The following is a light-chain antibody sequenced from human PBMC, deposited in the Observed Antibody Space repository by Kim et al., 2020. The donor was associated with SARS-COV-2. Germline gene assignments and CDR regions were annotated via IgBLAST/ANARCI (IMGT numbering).Light chain of an antibody. CDR2: SNN. Sequence: GQRVTISCPGSSSNIGSNTVTWYQQLPGTAPKLRIYSNNQRPSGVPDRFSGSKSGTSASLAISGLQSEDEADYYCAAWDDSLNGPVFGGGTQLTVL. CDR3: AAWDDSLNGPV. CDR1: SSNIGSNT. J-gene: IGLJ2*01. V-gene: IGLV1-44*01.